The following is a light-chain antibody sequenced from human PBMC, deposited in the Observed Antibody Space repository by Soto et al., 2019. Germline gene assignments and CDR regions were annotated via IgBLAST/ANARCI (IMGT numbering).Light chain of an antibody. Sequence: DIPLTQSPSFLSASVGDRVTITCRASQGISSSLGWYQQKPGKAPKLLIYAASTFQSGVPSRFSGSGSGTEFTLTISSLQPEDFATYYCQQVNSYPVTFGQGTKVEIK. CDR3: QQVNSYPVT. CDR1: QGISSS. V-gene: IGKV1-9*01. J-gene: IGKJ1*01. CDR2: AAS.